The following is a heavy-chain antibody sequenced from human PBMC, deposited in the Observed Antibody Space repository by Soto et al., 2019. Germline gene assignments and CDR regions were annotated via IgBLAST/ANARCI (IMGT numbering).Heavy chain of an antibody. CDR2: ISWNSGSI. CDR3: AKDTRSAKSSSWSP. D-gene: IGHD6-13*01. CDR1: GFTFDDYA. V-gene: IGHV3-9*01. Sequence: LRLSCSASGFTFDDYAMHWVRQAPGKCLEWVSGISWNSGSIGYVDSVRGRFTISRDNAKNSLYLQMNSLRAEDTALYYCAKDTRSAKSSSWSPWGQGTLVNVSS. J-gene: IGHJ5*02.